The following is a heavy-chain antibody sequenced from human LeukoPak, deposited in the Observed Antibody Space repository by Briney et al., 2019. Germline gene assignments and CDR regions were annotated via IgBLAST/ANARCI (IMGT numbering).Heavy chain of an antibody. CDR2: INHSGST. Sequence: SETLSLTCAVYGGSFSGYYWSWIRQPPGKGREWIGEINHSGSTNYNPSLKSRVTISVDTSKNQFSLKLSSVTAADTAVYYCARGDYSGSYWRYWGQGTLVTVSS. CDR1: GGSFSGYY. D-gene: IGHD1-26*01. J-gene: IGHJ4*02. CDR3: ARGDYSGSYWRY. V-gene: IGHV4-34*01.